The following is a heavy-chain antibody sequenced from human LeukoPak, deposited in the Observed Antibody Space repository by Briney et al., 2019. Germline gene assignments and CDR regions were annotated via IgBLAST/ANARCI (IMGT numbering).Heavy chain of an antibody. J-gene: IGHJ4*02. CDR2: MYTGGST. Sequence: SETLSLTCTVFGGSMSGYYWSWIRQPAGKGLEWIGRMYTGGSTNYNPFLKSRVTVSVDTSKNQFSLKLRSVTAADTAVYYCARENYYDSSRYYSPYFDSWGQGTLITVSS. CDR3: ARENYYDSSRYYSPYFDS. D-gene: IGHD3-22*01. CDR1: GGSMSGYY. V-gene: IGHV4-4*07.